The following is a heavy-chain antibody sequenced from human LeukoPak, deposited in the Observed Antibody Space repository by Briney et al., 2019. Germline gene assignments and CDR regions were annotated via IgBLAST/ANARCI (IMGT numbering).Heavy chain of an antibody. V-gene: IGHV4-59*01. D-gene: IGHD1-1*01. CDR1: GGSISSYY. CDR2: ILYSGTT. CDR3: ARVGDWNDLVY. Sequence: SGTLSLTCTVSGGSISSYYCGWIRQTPGKGLEWIGYILYSGTTTNYNPSLKSRVTISVDTSKNQFSLKLSSVTAADTAVYYCARVGDWNDLVYWGQGTLVTVSS. J-gene: IGHJ4*02.